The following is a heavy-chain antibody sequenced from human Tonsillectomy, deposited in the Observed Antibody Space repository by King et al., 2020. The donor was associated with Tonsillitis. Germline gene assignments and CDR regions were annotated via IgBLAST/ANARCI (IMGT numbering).Heavy chain of an antibody. Sequence: VQLVESGGGLIQPGGSLRLSCAASGFTISFNYMSWVRQAPGKGREWVSVIYTCGSTYYADSVKGRFTISRDNSKNTLSLQMKSLRAEDTAVYYCARDVAAAGFLWDWGQGALVTVSS. CDR1: GFTISFNY. V-gene: IGHV3-53*01. D-gene: IGHD6-13*01. J-gene: IGHJ4*02. CDR2: IYTCGST. CDR3: ARDVAAAGFLWD.